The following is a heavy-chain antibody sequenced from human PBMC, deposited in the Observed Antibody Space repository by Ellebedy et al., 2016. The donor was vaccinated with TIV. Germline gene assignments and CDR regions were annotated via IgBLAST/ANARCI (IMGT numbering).Heavy chain of an antibody. D-gene: IGHD4-17*01. CDR1: GFTFSSYA. CDR2: ISCDGSNK. CDR3: AREALDYGDYGVCYFDY. Sequence: GESLKISXAASGFTFSSYAMHWVRQAPGKGLEWVVVISCDGSNKYYADSVKGRFTISRDNSKNTLYLQMNSLRAEDTAVYYCAREALDYGDYGVCYFDYWGQGTLVTVSS. V-gene: IGHV3-30-3*01. J-gene: IGHJ4*02.